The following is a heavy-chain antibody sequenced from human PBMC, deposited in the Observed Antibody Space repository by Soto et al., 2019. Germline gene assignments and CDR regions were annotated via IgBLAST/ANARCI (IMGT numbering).Heavy chain of an antibody. CDR2: IDPTRGGT. Sequence: QVQLAQSGADVKKPGASVRVSCKASGYTSSDSYLHCVRQAPGHGLEWVGWIDPTRGGTNYAQKFRHRVTVTADPSISTSYMEFSRLSCDYKAVYYGAKGVTAASCGWLSHLGTWGQGTVGSVSS. J-gene: IGHJ4*02. D-gene: IGHD6-19*01. CDR1: GYTSSDSY. CDR3: AKGVTAASCGWLSHLGT. V-gene: IGHV1-2*02.